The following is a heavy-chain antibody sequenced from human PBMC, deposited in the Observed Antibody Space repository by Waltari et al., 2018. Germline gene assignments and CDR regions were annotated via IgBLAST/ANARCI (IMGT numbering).Heavy chain of an antibody. CDR1: GHSVNNDFY. CDR3: AEEGNTTAGLFDS. D-gene: IGHD6-25*01. CDR2: IYHTGSS. Sequence: QVQLRESGPGLVRSSETLSLTCTVSGHSVNNDFYWAWIRQSPGGGLEWNASIYHTGSSHYNTSLKSRVSISTDMATKQFVLTLTHLTAADTAVYYCAEEGNTTAGLFDSWGQGTLVTVSS. J-gene: IGHJ4*02. V-gene: IGHV4-38-2*02.